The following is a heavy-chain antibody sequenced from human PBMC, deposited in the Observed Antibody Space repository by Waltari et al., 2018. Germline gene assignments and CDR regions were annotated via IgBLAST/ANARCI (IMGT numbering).Heavy chain of an antibody. Sequence: QVQLQESGPGLVKPSETLSLTCTVSGGSISSYYWSWIRQPPGKGLEWIGYIYYSGSTNYNPSLKRRVTITVSTSKNQFSLKVRSVTAADTAGYYCARGEPWFDPWGQGTLVTVSS. CDR1: GGSISSYY. D-gene: IGHD3-16*01. CDR3: ARGEPWFDP. CDR2: IYYSGST. V-gene: IGHV4-59*01. J-gene: IGHJ5*02.